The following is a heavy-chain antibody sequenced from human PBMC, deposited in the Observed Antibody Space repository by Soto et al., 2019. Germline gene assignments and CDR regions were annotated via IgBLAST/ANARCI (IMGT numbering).Heavy chain of an antibody. CDR2: ISAYNGNT. V-gene: IGHV1-18*01. CDR1: GYTFTSYG. CDR3: ARLPLRYFDWLLYHFDY. J-gene: IGHJ4*02. Sequence: GASVKVSCKASGYTFTSYGISWVRQAPGRGLEWMGWISAYNGNTNYAQKLQGRVTMTTDTSTSTAYMELRSLRSDDTAVYYCARLPLRYFDWLLYHFDYWGQGTLVTVSS. D-gene: IGHD3-9*01.